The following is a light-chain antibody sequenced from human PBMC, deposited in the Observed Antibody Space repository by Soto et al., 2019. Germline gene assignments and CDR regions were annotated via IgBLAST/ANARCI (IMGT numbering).Light chain of an antibody. CDR2: KAS. J-gene: IGKJ1*01. V-gene: IGKV1-5*03. Sequence: QTTQSPSTPYAVVRHRVTMTFRASQTISSWLAWYQQKPGKAPKLLIYKASSLESGVPARFSGGGSGTEFTVTISSLKPDDFATSYRQQYNIYCTFGKGTEVDSK. CDR1: QTISSW. CDR3: QQYNIYCT.